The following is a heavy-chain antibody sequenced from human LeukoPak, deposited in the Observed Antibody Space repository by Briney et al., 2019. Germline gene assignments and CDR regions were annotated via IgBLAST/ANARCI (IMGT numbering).Heavy chain of an antibody. CDR3: ARDGSSSWYLAFDI. Sequence: PSETLSLTCTVSGGSISSYYWSWIRQPAGKGLEWIGRIYTSGSTNYNPSLKSRVTMSVDTSKNQFSLKLSSVTAADTAVYYCARDGSSSWYLAFDIWGQGTMVTVSS. CDR2: IYTSGST. J-gene: IGHJ3*02. D-gene: IGHD6-13*01. V-gene: IGHV4-4*07. CDR1: GGSISSYY.